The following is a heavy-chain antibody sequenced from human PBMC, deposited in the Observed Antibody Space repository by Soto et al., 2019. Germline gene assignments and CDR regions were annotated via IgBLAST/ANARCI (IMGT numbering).Heavy chain of an antibody. CDR2: ISGSGGST. CDR1: GFTFSSYA. J-gene: IGHJ4*02. CDR3: AKGAPPDIVVVPAAMQAFDY. D-gene: IGHD2-2*01. V-gene: IGHV3-23*01. Sequence: EVQLLESGGGLAQPGGSLRLSCAASGFTFSSYAMSWVRQAPGKGLEWVSAISGSGGSTYYADSVKGRFTISRDNSKNTLYLQMNSLRAEDTAVYYCAKGAPPDIVVVPAAMQAFDYWGQGTLVTVSS.